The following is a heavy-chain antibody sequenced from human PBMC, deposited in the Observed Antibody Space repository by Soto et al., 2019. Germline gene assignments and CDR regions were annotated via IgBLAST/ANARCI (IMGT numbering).Heavy chain of an antibody. D-gene: IGHD3-3*02. CDR1: GDSINRSHW. J-gene: IGHJ5*01. CDR2: ISHSGST. CDR3: AARHFWCNPSTDRRLYS. V-gene: IGHV4-4*02. Sequence: SETLSLTCAVSGDSINRSHWWNWVRQPPERGLEWIGQISHSGSTNYNPSLTSRVTISVDKSKNHFSLKLTSVTAADTAVYYCAARHFWCNPSTDRRLYSWAQRTLVPVSS.